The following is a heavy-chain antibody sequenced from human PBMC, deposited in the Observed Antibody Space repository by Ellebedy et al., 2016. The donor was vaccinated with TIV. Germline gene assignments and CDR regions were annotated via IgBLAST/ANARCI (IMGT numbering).Heavy chain of an antibody. J-gene: IGHJ4*02. CDR2: IRSKAFGGST. D-gene: IGHD5-24*01. CDR1: GFTFGDYA. V-gene: IGHV3-49*03. Sequence: PGGSLRLSCTASGFTFGDYAMTWFRQAPGKGLEWVGFIRSKAFGGSTEYAASAKGRFTVSRDDSKSIAYLQMNSLKTEDTAVYYCSRGRLEMATTFDYWGQGTLVTVSS. CDR3: SRGRLEMATTFDY.